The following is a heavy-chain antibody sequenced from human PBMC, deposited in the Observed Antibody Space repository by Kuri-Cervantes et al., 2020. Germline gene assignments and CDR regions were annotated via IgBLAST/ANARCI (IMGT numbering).Heavy chain of an antibody. V-gene: IGHV4-59*12. CDR2: IYYSGST. Sequence: SETLSLTCTVSGGSISSYYWSWIRQPPGKGLEWIGYIYYSGSTNYNPSLKSRVTISVDRSKNQFSLKLSSVTAADTAVYYCARGGTGTTSVGAVHWFDPWGQGTRVTVSS. CDR1: GGSISSYY. J-gene: IGHJ5*02. D-gene: IGHD1-7*01. CDR3: ARGGTGTTSVGAVHWFDP.